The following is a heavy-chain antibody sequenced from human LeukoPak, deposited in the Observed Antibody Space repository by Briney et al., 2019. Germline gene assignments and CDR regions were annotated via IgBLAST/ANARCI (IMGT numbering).Heavy chain of an antibody. Sequence: GGSLRLSCAASGFTVSSNYMTWVRQAPGKGLEWVSFIYSGGSTFYADSVKGRFTISRDNAKNSLYLQMNSLRAEDTAGYYCAELGITMIGGVWGKGTTVTISS. CDR3: AELGITMIGGV. J-gene: IGHJ6*04. V-gene: IGHV3-66*01. D-gene: IGHD3-10*02. CDR1: GFTVSSNY. CDR2: IYSGGST.